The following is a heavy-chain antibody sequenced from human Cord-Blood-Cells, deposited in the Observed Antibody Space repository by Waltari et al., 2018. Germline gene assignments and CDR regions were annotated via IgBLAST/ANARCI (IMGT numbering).Heavy chain of an antibody. CDR3: ARETDQLLYYFDY. J-gene: IGHJ4*02. V-gene: IGHV1-69*01. D-gene: IGHD2-2*01. CDR2: IIPIFGTA. CDR1: GAPLRSYA. Sequence: QVQLVQSGAEVKTPGSSVKVSCKASGAPLRSYATSGVRQAPGQGLEWMGGIIPIFGTANYAQKFQGRVTITADESTSTAYMELSSLRSEDTAVYYCARETDQLLYYFDYWGQGTLVTVSS.